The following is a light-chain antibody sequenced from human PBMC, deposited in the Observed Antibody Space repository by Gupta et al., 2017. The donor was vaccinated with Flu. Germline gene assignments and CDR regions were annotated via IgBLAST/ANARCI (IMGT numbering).Light chain of an antibody. CDR1: QSVGTY. V-gene: IGKV3-11*01. CDR3: QKRSNWPPYT. J-gene: IGKJ2*01. CDR2: DAS. Sequence: EVVLTQSPATLSLSPGERATLSCRASQSVGTYLAWYQHKPGQTPRLLIYDASNRATGIPARFSGSGSGTDFTLNISSLEPEDFAVDYCQKRSNWPPYTFGQGTRLEI.